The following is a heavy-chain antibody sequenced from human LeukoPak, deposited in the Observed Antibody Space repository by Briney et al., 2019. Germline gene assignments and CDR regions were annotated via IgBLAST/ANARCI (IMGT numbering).Heavy chain of an antibody. V-gene: IGHV4-4*02. CDR3: ARRGDYGDYPFDY. CDR1: GGSMTISNW. J-gene: IGHJ4*02. CDR2: IYHSGST. Sequence: PSGTLSLTCAVSGGSMTISNWWSWVRQPPGKGLEWIGEIYHSGSTNYNPSLKSRVTISVDKSKNQFSLKVRSATAADTAVYYCARRGDYGDYPFDYWGQGTLVTVSS. D-gene: IGHD4-17*01.